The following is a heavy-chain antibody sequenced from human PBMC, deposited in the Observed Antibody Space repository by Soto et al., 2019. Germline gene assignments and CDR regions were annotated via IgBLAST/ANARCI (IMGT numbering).Heavy chain of an antibody. J-gene: IGHJ6*02. V-gene: IGHV4-34*01. CDR2: INHSGST. Sequence: SETLSLTCAVYGGSFSGYYWSWIRQPPGKGLEWVGEINHSGSTNYNPSLKSRVTISVDTSKNQFSLKLSSVTAADTAVYYCARSLKYCTGGSCYSNNYYYYGMDVWGQGTTVTVSS. CDR3: ARSLKYCTGGSCYSNNYYYYGMDV. D-gene: IGHD2-15*01. CDR1: GGSFSGYY.